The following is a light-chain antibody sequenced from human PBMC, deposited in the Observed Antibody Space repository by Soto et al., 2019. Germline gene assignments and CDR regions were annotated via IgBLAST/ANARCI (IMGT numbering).Light chain of an antibody. V-gene: IGLV1-40*01. CDR1: YANIGAGYE. J-gene: IGLJ3*02. CDR2: GKT. Sequence: QSVLTQPPSVSGAPGQRVTISCTGSYANIGAGYEVHWYQQVPGTAPKLLINGKTNRPSGVPDRFSGSKSVTSASLVITGLQAEDEADYYCQSYDRSLSGWVFGGGTKVTVL. CDR3: QSYDRSLSGWV.